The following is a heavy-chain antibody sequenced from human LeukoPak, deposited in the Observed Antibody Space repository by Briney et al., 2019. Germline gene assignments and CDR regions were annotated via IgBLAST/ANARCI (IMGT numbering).Heavy chain of an antibody. D-gene: IGHD6-19*01. CDR1: GYTFTGYY. J-gene: IGHJ4*02. CDR3: ARVGSGYSSGPFDY. V-gene: IGHV1-2*02. CDR2: INPNSGGT. Sequence: GASVKVSCKASGYTFTGYYMHWVRQAPGQGLEWMGWINPNSGGTNYAQKFQGRVTMTRDTSISTAYKELSRLRSDDTAVYYCARVGSGYSSGPFDYWGQGTLVTVSS.